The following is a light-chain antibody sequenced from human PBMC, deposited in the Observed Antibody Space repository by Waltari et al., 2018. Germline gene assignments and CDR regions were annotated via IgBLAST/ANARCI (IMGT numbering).Light chain of an antibody. J-gene: IGKJ4*01. CDR1: QSISTF. CDR3: QQSYSAPLT. V-gene: IGKV1-39*01. Sequence: DIQMTQSPSSLSASVGDRVTITCRASQSISTFLNWYQQNPGKAPKLLSYSASNLQSGVPYRFGGSGSGTDFTLTISSLQPEDFAAYYCQQSYSAPLTFGGGTKVEIK. CDR2: SAS.